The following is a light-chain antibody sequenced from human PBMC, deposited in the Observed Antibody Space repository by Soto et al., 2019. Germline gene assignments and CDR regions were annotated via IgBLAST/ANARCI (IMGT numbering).Light chain of an antibody. J-gene: IGKJ1*01. V-gene: IGKV3-20*01. CDR3: QQYGSSGT. CDR2: GAS. CDR1: QSVSTT. Sequence: IVMTQSPATLSVSPGQIGSLSCRASQSVSTTVAWYHQKPGQAPRLLIYGASNRATGIPDRFSGSGSGTDFTLTISRLEPEDFAVYYCQQYGSSGTFGQGTKVDIK.